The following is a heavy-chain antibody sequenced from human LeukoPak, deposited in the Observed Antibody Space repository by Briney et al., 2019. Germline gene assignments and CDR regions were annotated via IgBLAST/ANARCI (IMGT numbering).Heavy chain of an antibody. Sequence: GGSLRLSCAASGFTFSRYCVNWVRQAPGKGLEWVANINQDGGDEYYVESLKGRFSISRDNAKNSVYLQLNSLRAEDTAVYYCARGYGDYVGYLHHWGGGTLVTVSS. V-gene: IGHV3-7*03. J-gene: IGHJ1*01. CDR3: ARGYGDYVGYLHH. D-gene: IGHD4-17*01. CDR2: INQDGGDE. CDR1: GFTFSRYC.